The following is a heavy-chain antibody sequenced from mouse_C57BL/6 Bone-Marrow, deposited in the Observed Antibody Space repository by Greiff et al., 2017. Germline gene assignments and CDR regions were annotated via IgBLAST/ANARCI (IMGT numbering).Heavy chain of an antibody. CDR2: ISSGGSYT. D-gene: IGHD2-4*01. J-gene: IGHJ3*01. V-gene: IGHV5-6*02. Sequence: EVMLVESGGDLVKPGGSLKLSCAASGFTFSSYGMSWVRQTPDKRLEWVATISSGGSYTYYPDSVKGRFTISRDNAKNTLYLQMSSLKSEDTAMYYCARAYDYDLAWFAYWGQGTLVTVSA. CDR3: ARAYDYDLAWFAY. CDR1: GFTFSSYG.